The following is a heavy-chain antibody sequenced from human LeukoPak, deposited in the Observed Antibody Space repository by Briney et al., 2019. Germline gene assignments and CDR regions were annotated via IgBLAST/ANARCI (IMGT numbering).Heavy chain of an antibody. V-gene: IGHV1-18*01. CDR3: ARDFYYYDSSGYYPEAYYYYYMDV. Sequence: ASVKVSCKASGYTFTSYGISWVRQAPGQGLEWMGWISAYNGNTNYAQKLQGRVTMTTDTSTSTAYMELRSLRSDDTAVYYCARDFYYYDSSGYYPEAYYYYYMDVWGKGTTVTVSS. CDR1: GYTFTSYG. D-gene: IGHD3-22*01. J-gene: IGHJ6*03. CDR2: ISAYNGNT.